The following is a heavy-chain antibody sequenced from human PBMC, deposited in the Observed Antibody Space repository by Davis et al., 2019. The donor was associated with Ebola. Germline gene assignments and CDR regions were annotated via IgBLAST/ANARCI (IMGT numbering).Heavy chain of an antibody. Sequence: PGGSLRLSCAASGFTFSSYSMNWVRQAPGKGLEWVSYISSSSSTIYYADSVKGRFTISRDNAKNSLYLQMNSLRAEDTAVYYCARDGEEDIVATARGPKHYYGMDVWGQGTTVTVSS. CDR3: ARDGEEDIVATARGPKHYYGMDV. CDR1: GFTFSSYS. CDR2: ISSSSSTI. D-gene: IGHD5-12*01. V-gene: IGHV3-48*04. J-gene: IGHJ6*02.